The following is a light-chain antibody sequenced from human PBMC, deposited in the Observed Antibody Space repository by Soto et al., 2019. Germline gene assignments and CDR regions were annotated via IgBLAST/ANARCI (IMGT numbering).Light chain of an antibody. Sequence: QSVLTQPPSVSGAPGQRVTISCTGNNSNLGAGYDVHWYQQLPGAAPKLVIFGNRNRPSGVPERFSGSKSGTSASLAITGLQAEDEADYYFQAYDYSFTASVFGGGTKLTVL. CDR1: NSNLGAGYD. CDR3: QAYDYSFTASV. CDR2: GNR. J-gene: IGLJ3*02. V-gene: IGLV1-40*01.